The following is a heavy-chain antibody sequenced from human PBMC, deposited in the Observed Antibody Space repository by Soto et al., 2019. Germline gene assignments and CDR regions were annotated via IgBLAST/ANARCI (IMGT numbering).Heavy chain of an antibody. V-gene: IGHV3-21*01. D-gene: IGHD5-12*01. CDR2: ISSSSDYI. CDR1: GFTFNNYH. CDR3: ARDCKGRDGYTNYYYYGMDV. Sequence: PGGSLRLSXAASGFTFNNYHMNWVRQSPGKGLEWVSSISSSSDYIYYADSMKGRFTVSRDNAKNSLFLQMNSLRAEDTAVYYCARDCKGRDGYTNYYYYGMDVWGQGTTVTVSS. J-gene: IGHJ6*02.